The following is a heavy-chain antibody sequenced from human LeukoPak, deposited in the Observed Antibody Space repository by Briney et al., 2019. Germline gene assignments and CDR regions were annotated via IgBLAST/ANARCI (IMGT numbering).Heavy chain of an antibody. V-gene: IGHV1-8*01. CDR1: GYTFTSYD. CDR2: MNPNSGNT. CDR3: AREGRTKVTPRSDGFDI. J-gene: IGHJ3*02. Sequence: ASVKVSCKASGYTFTSYDINWVRQATGQGLEWMGWMNPNSGNTGYAQKLQGRVTMTRDMSTSTVYMELTSLRSEDTAVYYCAREGRTKVTPRSDGFDIWGQGTMVTVSS. D-gene: IGHD4-17*01.